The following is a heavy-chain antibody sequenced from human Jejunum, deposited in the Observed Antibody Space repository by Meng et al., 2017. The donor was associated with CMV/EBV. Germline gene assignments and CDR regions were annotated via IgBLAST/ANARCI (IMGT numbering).Heavy chain of an antibody. Sequence: GYSVNWNRQRPGRDLEWIGYTFHSGNSCCDPSLKGQLIISPDTSNSQDHLNLTSVTAADTAVYYCARSPHGVHSSGHFYDLGRFDSWGQGILVTVSS. CDR2: TFHSGNS. D-gene: IGHD3-22*01. CDR3: ARSPHGVHSSGHFYDLGRFDS. J-gene: IGHJ5*01. CDR1: GYS. V-gene: IGHV4-31*01.